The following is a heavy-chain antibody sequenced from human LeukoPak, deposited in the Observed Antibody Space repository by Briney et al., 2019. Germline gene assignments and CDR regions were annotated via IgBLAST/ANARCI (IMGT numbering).Heavy chain of an antibody. CDR1: GGSISSYY. CDR3: ARGEAVAGTSAFDI. Sequence: SETLSLTCTVSGGSISSYYWSWIRQPPGKGLEWIGYIYYSGSTNYNPSLKSRVTISVDTSKNQFSLTLSSVTAADTAVYYCARGEAVAGTSAFDIWGQGTMVTVSS. D-gene: IGHD6-19*01. J-gene: IGHJ3*02. V-gene: IGHV4-59*01. CDR2: IYYSGST.